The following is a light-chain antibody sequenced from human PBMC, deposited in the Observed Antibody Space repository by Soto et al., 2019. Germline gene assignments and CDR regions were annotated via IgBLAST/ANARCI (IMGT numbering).Light chain of an antibody. V-gene: IGKV3D-15*01. CDR1: QSVSDN. CDR3: QQYNNWPLT. Sequence: EIVMTQSPATLSVSPGERATLSCRASQSVSDNLAWYQQKPGQAPRLLIYGASTRATGIPARFSGSGSGTEFTLTISSLQSEDFAVYYCQQYNNWPLTLGGGTKVDIK. J-gene: IGKJ4*01. CDR2: GAS.